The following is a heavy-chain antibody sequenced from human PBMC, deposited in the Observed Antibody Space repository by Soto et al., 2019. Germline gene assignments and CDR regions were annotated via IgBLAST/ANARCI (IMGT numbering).Heavy chain of an antibody. CDR3: AASRLNYIDV. CDR2: IYSDGST. V-gene: IGHV3-66*01. CDR1: GITVSNNY. Sequence: EVQLVESGGGLVQLGWSLRLSCAASGITVSNNYMTWVRQAPGKGLEWVSVIYSDGSTYSADSVKGRFTISRDNSKNTLNLPMNSLRVEDTDVYYGAASRLNYIDVCGKGTTVTVS. J-gene: IGHJ6*03.